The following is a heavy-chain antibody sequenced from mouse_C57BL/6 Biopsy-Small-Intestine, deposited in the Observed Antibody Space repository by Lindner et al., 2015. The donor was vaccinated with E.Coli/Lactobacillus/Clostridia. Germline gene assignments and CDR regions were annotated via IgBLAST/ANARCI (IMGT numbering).Heavy chain of an antibody. V-gene: IGHV1-4*01. CDR3: AKVVPASGKTWFDP. CDR2: IIPILGVA. CDR1: GGTFSSYT. D-gene: IGHD1-3*01. Sequence: SVKVSCKASGGTFSSYTITWVRQAPGQGLEWMGRIIPILGVANYAQNFQDRVTITADKSTSTAYMELNSLKSEDTAVYYCAKVVPASGKTWFDPWGQGTLVTVSS. J-gene: IGHJ4*01.